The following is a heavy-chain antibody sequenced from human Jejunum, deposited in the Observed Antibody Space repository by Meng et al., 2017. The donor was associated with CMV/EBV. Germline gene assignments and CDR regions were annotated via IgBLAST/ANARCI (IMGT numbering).Heavy chain of an antibody. Sequence: GVSITNNLYYWNWLRQTPGKGLECIGYIYASGATPYNPSLRGRATMSVDTSKNQFSLNLKSVTAADTALYYCVGNYAVHLNWFDPWRRGTLVTVSS. CDR2: IYASGAT. J-gene: IGHJ5*02. CDR1: GVSITNNLYY. D-gene: IGHD1-7*01. CDR3: VGNYAVHLNWFDP. V-gene: IGHV4-30-4*01.